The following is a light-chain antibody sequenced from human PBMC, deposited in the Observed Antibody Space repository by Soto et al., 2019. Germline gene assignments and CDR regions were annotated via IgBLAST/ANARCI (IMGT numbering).Light chain of an antibody. Sequence: QSALTQPASVSGSPGQSITISCTGTSSDVGGYNYVSWYQQHPGKAPKLMIYDVSNRPSGVSNRFSGSKSRNTASLTISGLQAEDEADYYCSSFTSSSTSCVFGTGTKVTVL. J-gene: IGLJ1*01. CDR1: SSDVGGYNY. V-gene: IGLV2-14*01. CDR2: DVS. CDR3: SSFTSSSTSCV.